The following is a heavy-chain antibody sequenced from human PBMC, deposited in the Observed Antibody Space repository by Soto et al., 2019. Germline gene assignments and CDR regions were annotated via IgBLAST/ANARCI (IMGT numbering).Heavy chain of an antibody. CDR2: IKQDGSEK. CDR1: GFTFSSYW. J-gene: IGHJ3*02. CDR3: ARGPYYYDSSGYWVEGAFDI. V-gene: IGHV3-7*03. Sequence: GGSLRLSCAASGFTFSSYWMSWVRQAPGKGLEWVANIKQDGSEKYYVDSVKGRFTISRDNAKNSLYLQMNSLRAEDTAVYYCARGPYYYDSSGYWVEGAFDIWGQGTMVTVSS. D-gene: IGHD3-22*01.